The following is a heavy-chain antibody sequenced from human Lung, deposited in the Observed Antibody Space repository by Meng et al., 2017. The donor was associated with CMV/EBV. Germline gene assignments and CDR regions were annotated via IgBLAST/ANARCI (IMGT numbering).Heavy chain of an antibody. CDR3: ARGRGAARPGYFDY. V-gene: IGHV3-20*04. Sequence: GGSLRFSCAASGFTFDDYGMSWVRQAPGKGLEWVSGINWNGGSTGYADSVKGRFTISRDNAKNSLYLQMNSLRAEDTALYYCARGRGAARPGYFDYWGQGXLVTVSS. CDR1: GFTFDDYG. D-gene: IGHD6-6*01. CDR2: INWNGGST. J-gene: IGHJ4*02.